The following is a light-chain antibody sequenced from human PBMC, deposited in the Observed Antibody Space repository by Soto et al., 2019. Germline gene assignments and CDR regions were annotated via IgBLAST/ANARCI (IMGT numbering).Light chain of an antibody. J-gene: IGKJ5*01. Sequence: EIVLTQSPGSLSLSPGERATLSCKASQSFSSSYLARYQQKPGQAPRLLIYGASTRATGVPARFSGSGSGTEFTLTISSLQSEDFAVYYCQQYNKWLYTFGQGTRLEIK. CDR3: QQYNKWLYT. CDR2: GAS. V-gene: IGKV3-15*01. CDR1: QSFSSSY.